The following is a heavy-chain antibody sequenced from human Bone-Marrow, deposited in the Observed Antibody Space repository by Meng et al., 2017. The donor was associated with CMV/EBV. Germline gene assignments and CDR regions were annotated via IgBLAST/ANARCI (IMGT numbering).Heavy chain of an antibody. J-gene: IGHJ5*02. CDR2: IYTGDST. CDR3: AREGSKVRGVTWFDP. CDR1: GFNVRSNY. D-gene: IGHD3-10*01. Sequence: GGSLRLSCAVSGFNVRSNYMNWVRQAPGKGLEWISVIYTGDSTYYADSVKGRFTISRDTSKNTVFLQMNNLSVADTAVYFCAREGSKVRGVTWFDPWGQGTLVTVSS. V-gene: IGHV3-53*01.